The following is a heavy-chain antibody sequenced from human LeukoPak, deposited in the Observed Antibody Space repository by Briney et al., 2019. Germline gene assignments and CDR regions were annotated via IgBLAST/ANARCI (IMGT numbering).Heavy chain of an antibody. D-gene: IGHD3-22*01. CDR3: ARDTYYDSTGYTYYYYGMDV. CDR2: ISGSGSTI. J-gene: IGHJ6*02. CDR1: GFTFSSYE. Sequence: PGGSLRLSCAASGFTFSSYEMNWARQAPGKGLEWVSYISGSGSTIYYADSVKGRFTISRDNAENSLHLQMISLRAEDTAVYYCARDTYYDSTGYTYYYYGMDVWGQGTTVTVSS. V-gene: IGHV3-48*03.